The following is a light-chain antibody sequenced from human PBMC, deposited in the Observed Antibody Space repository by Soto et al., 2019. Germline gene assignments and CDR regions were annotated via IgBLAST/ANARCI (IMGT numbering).Light chain of an antibody. V-gene: IGKV3-20*01. CDR3: QQYNNWPPIT. CDR2: GAS. CDR1: QSVSSSY. J-gene: IGKJ5*01. Sequence: EIVLTQSPGTLSLSPGERANLSCRASQSVSSSYLAWYQQKPGQAPRLLIYGASSRATGIPDRFSGSGSGTDFTLTISRLEPEDFAVYYCQQYNNWPPITFGQGTRLEIK.